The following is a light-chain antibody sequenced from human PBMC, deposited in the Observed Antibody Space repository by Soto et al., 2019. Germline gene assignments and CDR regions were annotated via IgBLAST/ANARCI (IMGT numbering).Light chain of an antibody. CDR2: DAS. CDR1: QSVSGW. CDR3: PQYETFSGT. V-gene: IGKV1-5*01. Sequence: DIQMTQSPSTLSASVGDTVTVTCRASQSVSGWLAWYQQKPREAPKLLIYDASALPRGVPSRFSGSGSGTKFTLPIASLQPDAFATYYCPQYETFSGTFGPGTKVDIK. J-gene: IGKJ1*01.